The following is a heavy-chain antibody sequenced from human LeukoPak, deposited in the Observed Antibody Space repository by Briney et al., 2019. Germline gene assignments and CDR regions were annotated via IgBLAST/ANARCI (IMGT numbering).Heavy chain of an antibody. Sequence: GGSLRLSCAASGFTISSYAMSWVRQAPGKGLEWVSGISGSGGSTYQADSVKGRFTISRDNSKNTLDLQMKSLRAEDTAVYYCAKSSAYGDYNPYYYYYYMDVWGKGTTVTVSS. V-gene: IGHV3-23*01. J-gene: IGHJ6*03. CDR2: ISGSGGST. D-gene: IGHD4-17*01. CDR1: GFTISSYA. CDR3: AKSSAYGDYNPYYYYYYMDV.